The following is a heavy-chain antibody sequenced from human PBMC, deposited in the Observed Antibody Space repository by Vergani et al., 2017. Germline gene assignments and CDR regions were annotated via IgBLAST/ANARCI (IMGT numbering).Heavy chain of an antibody. J-gene: IGHJ3*02. CDR3: VRVLHTSYILGAFDI. Sequence: QVHLQESGPGVVKPSDTLSLTCSFSGGSLDIHSQTWGWIQQPAGEGLEWIGLIDVKGNSNFSPSLESRVTMSADASRGRFSLNLRSVTTSDTAVYYCVRVLHTSYILGAFDIWGQGIKVTVSS. CDR2: IDVKGNS. CDR1: GGSLDIHSQT. D-gene: IGHD2-21*01. V-gene: IGHV4-61*02.